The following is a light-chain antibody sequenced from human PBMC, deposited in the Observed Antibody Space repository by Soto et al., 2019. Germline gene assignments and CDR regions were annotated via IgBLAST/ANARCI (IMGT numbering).Light chain of an antibody. CDR1: SSNIGAGYD. Sequence: QSVLTQPPSVSGAPGQRVTISCTGSSSNIGAGYDVHWYQQLPGTAPKLLLYGNSNRPSGVPDRFSGSKSGTSASLASTGLQAEDEADYYCQSYDSSLSGSRVFGTGTKLTVL. CDR3: QSYDSSLSGSRV. V-gene: IGLV1-40*01. J-gene: IGLJ1*01. CDR2: GNS.